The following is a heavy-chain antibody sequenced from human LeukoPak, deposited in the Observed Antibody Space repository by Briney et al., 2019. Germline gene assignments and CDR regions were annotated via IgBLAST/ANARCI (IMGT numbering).Heavy chain of an antibody. CDR1: GYTFTGYY. D-gene: IGHD1-26*01. CDR2: INPNNGGT. V-gene: IGHV1-2*06. Sequence: ASVKVSCKASGYTFTGYYMHWVRQAPGQGLEWMGRINPNNGGTNYAQKFQGRVTMTGDTSISTAYMELSSLRSEDTAVYYCARDRGSNSGSDYWGQGTLVTVSS. J-gene: IGHJ4*02. CDR3: ARDRGSNSGSDY.